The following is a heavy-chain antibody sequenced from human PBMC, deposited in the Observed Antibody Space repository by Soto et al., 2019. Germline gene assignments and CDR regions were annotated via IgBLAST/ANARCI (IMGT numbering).Heavy chain of an antibody. D-gene: IGHD3-10*01. V-gene: IGHV3-74*01. CDR1: GFIFKMYW. CDR3: TRGPRPISTGTGAY. Sequence: GGSLRLSCAASGFIFKMYWMHWVRQTPGKGLVWISRIYNDGSYTDYADSVRGRFTISRDNVNDTLYLQMNNLRAEDSGLYYCTRGPRPISTGTGAYWGQGTQVTSPQ. J-gene: IGHJ4*02. CDR2: IYNDGSYT.